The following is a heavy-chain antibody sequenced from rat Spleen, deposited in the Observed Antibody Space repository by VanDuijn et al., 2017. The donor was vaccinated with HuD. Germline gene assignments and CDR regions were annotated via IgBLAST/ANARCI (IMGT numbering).Heavy chain of an antibody. V-gene: IGHV5-7*01. CDR1: GFTFSDYN. Sequence: EVQLVESGGGLVQPGRSLRLSCAASGFTFSDYNMAWVRQAPRKGLEWVAIITYDGSSTYYRDSVKGRFTISRDNAKNTLYLQMDSLRSEDTATYYCARAGYLRDWYFDFWGPGTMVTVSS. CDR3: ARAGYLRDWYFDF. CDR2: ITYDGSST. J-gene: IGHJ1*01. D-gene: IGHD2-2*01.